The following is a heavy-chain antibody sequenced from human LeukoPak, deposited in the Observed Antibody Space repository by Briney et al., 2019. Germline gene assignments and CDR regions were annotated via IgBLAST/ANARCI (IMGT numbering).Heavy chain of an antibody. D-gene: IGHD1-1*01. CDR2: IYHSGST. CDR3: ARGTERASWFDP. CDR1: SGSISSGGYS. Sequence: SQTLSLTCAVSSGSISSGGYSWSWIRQPPGKGLEWIGYIYHSGSTYYIPSLKSRVTISVDRSKNQFSLKLSSVTAADTAVYYCARGTERASWFDPWGQGTLVTVSS. V-gene: IGHV4-30-2*01. J-gene: IGHJ5*02.